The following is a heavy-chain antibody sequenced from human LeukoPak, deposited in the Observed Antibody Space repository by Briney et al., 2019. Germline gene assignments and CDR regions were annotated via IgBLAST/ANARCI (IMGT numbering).Heavy chain of an antibody. CDR3: TKQMLYDSSGYYYGAFDI. Sequence: PGGSLRLSCAASGFTFSSYAMRWVRQAPGKGLEWVSAISGSGGSTYYADSVKGRFTISRDNSKNTLYLQMNSLRAEDTAVYYCTKQMLYDSSGYYYGAFDIWGQGTMVTVSS. CDR2: ISGSGGST. D-gene: IGHD3-22*01. CDR1: GFTFSSYA. J-gene: IGHJ3*02. V-gene: IGHV3-23*01.